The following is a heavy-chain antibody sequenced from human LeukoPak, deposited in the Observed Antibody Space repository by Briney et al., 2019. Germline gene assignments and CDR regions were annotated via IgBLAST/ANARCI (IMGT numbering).Heavy chain of an antibody. CDR3: ARGEDSGSYFGIDY. Sequence: GASVKVSCKASGYTFTSYAMHWVRQAPGQRLEWMGWINAGNGNTKYSQKFQGRVTITRDTSASTAYMELSRLRSDDTAVYYCARGEDSGSYFGIDYWGQGTLVTVSS. CDR2: INAGNGNT. D-gene: IGHD1-26*01. J-gene: IGHJ4*02. CDR1: GYTFTSYA. V-gene: IGHV1-3*01.